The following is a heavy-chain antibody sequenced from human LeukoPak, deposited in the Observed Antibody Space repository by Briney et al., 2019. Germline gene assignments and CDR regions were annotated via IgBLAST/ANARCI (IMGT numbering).Heavy chain of an antibody. CDR3: ARSGYSEDWFDP. CDR1: GYTFTGYY. D-gene: IGHD3-22*01. J-gene: IGHJ5*02. Sequence: ASVKVSCKASGYTFTGYYMHWVRQAPGQGLEWMGGIIPIFGTANYAQKFQGRVTITADKSTSTAYMELSSLRSEDTAVYYCARSGYSEDWFDPWGQGTLVTVSS. V-gene: IGHV1-69*06. CDR2: IIPIFGTA.